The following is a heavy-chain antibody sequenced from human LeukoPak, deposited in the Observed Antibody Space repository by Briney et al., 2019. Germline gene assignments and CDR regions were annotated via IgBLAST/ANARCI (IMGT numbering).Heavy chain of an antibody. Sequence: SVKVSCKASGGTFSSYAISWVRQAPGQGLEWMGRIIPILGIANYAQKFQGRVTITADKSTSTAYMELSSLRSEDTAVYYCARDSSGYYYGHDAFDIWGQGAMVTVSS. CDR3: ARDSSGYYYGHDAFDI. CDR1: GGTFSSYA. V-gene: IGHV1-69*04. J-gene: IGHJ3*02. CDR2: IIPILGIA. D-gene: IGHD3-22*01.